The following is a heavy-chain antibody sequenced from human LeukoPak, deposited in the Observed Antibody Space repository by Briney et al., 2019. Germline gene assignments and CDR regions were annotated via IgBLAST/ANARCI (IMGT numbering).Heavy chain of an antibody. D-gene: IGHD6-19*01. CDR3: ARGVSASSGWYVIDH. CDR2: INAGNGNT. J-gene: IGHJ5*02. CDR1: GYTFTYYA. V-gene: IGHV1-3*01. Sequence: ASVTVSFKASGYTFTYYAIHWVRQAPGQRVEWMGWINAGNGNTKYSQKFQGRVTITRDTSASTAYMELRSLRSEDTAVYYCARGVSASSGWYVIDHWGQGTLVTVSS.